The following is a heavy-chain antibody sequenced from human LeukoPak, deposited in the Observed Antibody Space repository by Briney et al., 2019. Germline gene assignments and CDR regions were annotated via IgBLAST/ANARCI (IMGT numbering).Heavy chain of an antibody. CDR2: TSGSSGST. D-gene: IGHD4-17*01. J-gene: IGHJ3*01. Sequence: GGSLRLSCAASGFTFSSYAMSWVRQAPGKGLEWVSATSGSSGSTYYADSVKGRCTISRDNSRNTVYLQMNSLRAEDTALYFCGKDPNGDYVGAFDFWGPGTMVTVSS. CDR1: GFTFSSYA. CDR3: GKDPNGDYVGAFDF. V-gene: IGHV3-23*01.